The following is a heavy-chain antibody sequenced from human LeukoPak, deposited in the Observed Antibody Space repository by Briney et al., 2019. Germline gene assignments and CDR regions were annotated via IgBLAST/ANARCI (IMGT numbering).Heavy chain of an antibody. V-gene: IGHV5-51*01. CDR1: EYSFTNYW. CDR2: IYPGDSDT. J-gene: IGHJ4*02. CDR3: ARREATTEYFDF. Sequence: GESLKICCKGSEYSFTNYWIAWVRQMPGKGLEWMGLIYPGDSDTRYNPSFQGQVTISADRSFGTAYLQWGSLKASDSAMYYCARREATTEYFDFWGQGTLVTVSS. D-gene: IGHD1-7*01.